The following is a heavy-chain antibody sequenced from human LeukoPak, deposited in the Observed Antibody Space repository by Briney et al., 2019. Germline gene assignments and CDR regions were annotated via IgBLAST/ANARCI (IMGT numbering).Heavy chain of an antibody. J-gene: IGHJ4*02. CDR3: ARGSMVRGVKWSEFDY. V-gene: IGHV4-30-4*01. CDR2: IYYSGST. Sequence: PSQTLSLTCTVSGDSISSGDYYWSWIRQPPGKGLEWIGYIYYSGSTYYNPSLKSRVTISVDTSKNQFSLKLSSVTAADTAVYYCARGSMVRGVKWSEFDYWGQGTLVTVSS. D-gene: IGHD3-10*01. CDR1: GDSISSGDYY.